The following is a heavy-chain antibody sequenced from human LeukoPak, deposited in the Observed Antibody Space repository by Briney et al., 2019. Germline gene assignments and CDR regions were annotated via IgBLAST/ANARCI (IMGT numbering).Heavy chain of an antibody. Sequence: GGSLRLSCAASGFTFSNYWMSWIRQAPGKGLQWVANIKQDGSEKYYVDSVKGRFTISRDNAKNSLYLQMNSLRAEDTAVYYCARGGDWYGSWGQGTLVTVSS. CDR3: ARGGDWYGS. V-gene: IGHV3-7*01. J-gene: IGHJ5*01. D-gene: IGHD2-15*01. CDR1: GFTFSNYW. CDR2: IKQDGSEK.